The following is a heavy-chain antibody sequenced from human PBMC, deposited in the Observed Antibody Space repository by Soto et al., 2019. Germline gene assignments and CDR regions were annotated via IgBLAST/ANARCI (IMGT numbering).Heavy chain of an antibody. Sequence: EVQLLESGGGLVQPGGSLRLSCAASGFTFSSDAMSWVRQAPGKGLEWVSAIRGSGGSTYYADSVKGRFTISRDNSKNTLYLQMNSVRAEDTAVYSCEKENWYSSSWFEFDYWGQGTLVTVSS. D-gene: IGHD6-13*01. V-gene: IGHV3-23*01. CDR3: EKENWYSSSWFEFDY. J-gene: IGHJ4*02. CDR2: IRGSGGST. CDR1: GFTFSSDA.